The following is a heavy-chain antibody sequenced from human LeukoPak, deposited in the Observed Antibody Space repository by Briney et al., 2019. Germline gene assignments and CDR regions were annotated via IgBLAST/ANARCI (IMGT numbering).Heavy chain of an antibody. CDR3: ARRLAALGYYFDF. Sequence: PGGSLRLSCAASGFTFSSYAMSWVRQAPGKGLEWVSAISGSGGSTYYADSVKGRFTISRDNSKNTLYLQMNSLRAEDTAVDYCARRLAALGYYFDFWGQGTLVTVSS. CDR2: ISGSGGST. J-gene: IGHJ4*02. D-gene: IGHD6-13*01. V-gene: IGHV3-23*01. CDR1: GFTFSSYA.